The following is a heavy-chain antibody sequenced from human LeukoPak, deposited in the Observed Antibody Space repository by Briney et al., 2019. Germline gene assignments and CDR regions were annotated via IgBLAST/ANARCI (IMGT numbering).Heavy chain of an antibody. CDR3: ARGGDDILVAYFPGIYGMDV. D-gene: IGHD3-9*01. Sequence: SETLSLTCSVSGGSISNYYWSWIRQPPGKGLEWIGYIYNNENTNCNPALKSRVTISADPSKSQFSLKLSSVTAADTAVYFCARGGDDILVAYFPGIYGMDVWGQGTTVTVSS. CDR2: IYNNENT. V-gene: IGHV4-59*01. CDR1: GGSISNYY. J-gene: IGHJ6*02.